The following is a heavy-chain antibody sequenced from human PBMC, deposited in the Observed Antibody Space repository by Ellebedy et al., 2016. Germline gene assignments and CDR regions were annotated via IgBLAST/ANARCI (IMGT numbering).Heavy chain of an antibody. D-gene: IGHD3-9*01. CDR2: IRGKAYGGTT. CDR1: GFSFRDHA. CDR3: TRFNFGLQRYFDWFDY. V-gene: IGHV3-49*03. Sequence: GESLKISXTTSGFSFRDHAMSWFRQAPGKGLEWVAFIRGKAYGGTTEYAASVKGRFAISRDDSTSITYLQMNSLKAEDTAVYYCTRFNFGLQRYFDWFDYWGQGTLVIVSS. J-gene: IGHJ4*02.